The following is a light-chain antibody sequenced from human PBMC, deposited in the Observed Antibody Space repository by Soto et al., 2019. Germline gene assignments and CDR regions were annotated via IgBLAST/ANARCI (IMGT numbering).Light chain of an antibody. CDR3: QQFSSYPLT. Sequence: ELVLTQSPGTLSLSPGERATLSCRASQSLSSRNLAWYQQKPGQAPRLLIYGASTRATGIPARFSGSGSGTEFTLTISRLEPEDFAVYYCQQFSSYPLTFGGGTKVDI. V-gene: IGKV3-20*01. J-gene: IGKJ4*01. CDR2: GAS. CDR1: QSLSSRN.